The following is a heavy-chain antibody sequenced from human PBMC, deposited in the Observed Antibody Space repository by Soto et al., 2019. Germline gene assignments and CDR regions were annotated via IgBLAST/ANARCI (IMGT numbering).Heavy chain of an antibody. CDR1: GYTFTSYG. Sequence: ASVKVSCKASGYTFTSYGISWVRQAPGQGLEWMGWISTYNGNTKYAQKLQGRVTTTTDTSTSTAYMELRSLRSDDTAVFYCAREMVRGVGSDYWGKGTLVTAPQ. CDR2: ISTYNGNT. J-gene: IGHJ4*02. CDR3: AREMVRGVGSDY. D-gene: IGHD3-10*01. V-gene: IGHV1-18*01.